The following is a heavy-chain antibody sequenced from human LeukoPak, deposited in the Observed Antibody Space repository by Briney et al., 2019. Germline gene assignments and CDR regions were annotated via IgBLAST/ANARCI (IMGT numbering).Heavy chain of an antibody. D-gene: IGHD3-10*01. V-gene: IGHV3-30*04. CDR1: GFTFSSYA. CDR3: AREKKGPYGSGSYLDY. Sequence: GGSLRLSCAASGFTFSSYAMHRVRQAPGKGLEWVAVISYDGSNKYYADSVKGRFTISRDNSKNTLYLQMNSLRAEDTAVYYCAREKKGPYGSGSYLDYWGQGTLVTVFS. J-gene: IGHJ4*02. CDR2: ISYDGSNK.